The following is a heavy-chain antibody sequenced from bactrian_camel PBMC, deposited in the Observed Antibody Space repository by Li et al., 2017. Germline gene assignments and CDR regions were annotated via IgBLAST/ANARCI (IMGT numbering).Heavy chain of an antibody. J-gene: IGHJ4*01. CDR2: YSFGRST. D-gene: IGHD7*01. CDR1: GNTYSLNC. CDR3: AADVGMMSGDCRPNY. V-gene: IGHV3S53*01. Sequence: HVQLVESGGGTAQAGRSLRLSCAASGNTYSLNCLGWFRQTPGKEREQVAVFIYSFGRSTRYADSVKGRFTISQDATNTVNLQMNNLKAEDTAIYYCAADVGMMSGDCRPNYWGQGTQVTVS.